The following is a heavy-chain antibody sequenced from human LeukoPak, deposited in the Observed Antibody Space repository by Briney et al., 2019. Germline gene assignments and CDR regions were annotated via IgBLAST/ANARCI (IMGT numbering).Heavy chain of an antibody. V-gene: IGHV3-30*04. CDR3: AREGTMVRGVIHY. J-gene: IGHJ4*02. Sequence: GRSLRLSCAASGFTFSSYAMRWVRQAPGKGLEWVAVISYDGSNKYYADSVKGRFTISRDNSKNTLYLQTNSLRAEDTAVYYCAREGTMVRGVIHYWGQGTLVTVSS. CDR2: ISYDGSNK. CDR1: GFTFSSYA. D-gene: IGHD3-10*01.